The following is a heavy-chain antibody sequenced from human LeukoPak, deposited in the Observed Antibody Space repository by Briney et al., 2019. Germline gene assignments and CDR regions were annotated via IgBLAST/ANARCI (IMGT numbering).Heavy chain of an antibody. V-gene: IGHV3-33*01. J-gene: IGHJ5*02. D-gene: IGHD5-24*01. CDR2: IWYDASDR. CDR3: VRGVGVSRFNYFDP. Sequence: PGRSLTLSCAASGFTFSSFGMHWVRQAPGKGLEWVAVIWYDASDRYYADSVKGRFTISRDNSKNTLFLQMNSLRDDDTAVYYCVRGVGVSRFNYFDPWGKGTLVVVS. CDR1: GFTFSSFG.